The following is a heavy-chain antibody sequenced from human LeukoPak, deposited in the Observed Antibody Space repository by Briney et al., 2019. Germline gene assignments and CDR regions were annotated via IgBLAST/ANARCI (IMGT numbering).Heavy chain of an antibody. V-gene: IGHV3-30*03. CDR2: ISYDGSNK. CDR1: GFTFSSHC. CDR3: GRGGGKKGIYYFDY. J-gene: IGHJ4*02. Sequence: GGSLTLSCAASGFTFSSHCMHWVRPAAGRGLEWVAVISYDGSNKYYADSVKGLFTISNNSYKKTQFLQINSLRTEDTAVYYGGRGGGKKGIYYFDYWGQGTLVTVSS. D-gene: IGHD4-23*01.